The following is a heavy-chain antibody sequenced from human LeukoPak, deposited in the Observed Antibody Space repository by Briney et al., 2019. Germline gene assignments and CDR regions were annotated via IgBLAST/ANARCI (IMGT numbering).Heavy chain of an antibody. J-gene: IGHJ1*01. V-gene: IGHV1-46*01. Sequence: ASVKVSCKASGYTFTSYYMHWVRQAPGQGLEWMGIINPSGGSTSYAQKFQDRVTMTRDTSTSTVYMELSSLRSEDTAVYYCARVGSSSWYGSYFQHWGQGTLVTVSS. CDR3: ARVGSSSWYGSYFQH. D-gene: IGHD6-13*01. CDR2: INPSGGST. CDR1: GYTFTSYY.